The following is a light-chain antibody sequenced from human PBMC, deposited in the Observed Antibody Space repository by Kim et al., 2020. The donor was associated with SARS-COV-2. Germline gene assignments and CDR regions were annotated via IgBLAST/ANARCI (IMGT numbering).Light chain of an antibody. V-gene: IGLV1-44*01. CDR2: REN. CDR1: TSNIGRHT. CDR3: AAWDDNLNGPV. Sequence: TLSWSGTTSNIGRHTGNVYQQFPGTAPKILIYRENQRPSGVPDRFAGSKSGTADAMAISGLQSEDAAEYYCAAWDDNLNGPVFGGGTQLTVL. J-gene: IGLJ3*02.